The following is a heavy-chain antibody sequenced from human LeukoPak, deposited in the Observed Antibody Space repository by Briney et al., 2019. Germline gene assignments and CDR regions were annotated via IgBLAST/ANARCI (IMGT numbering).Heavy chain of an antibody. CDR1: GYSFTSYW. D-gene: IGHD4-17*01. CDR2: VYPGDSDI. Sequence: GESLKISCKGSGYSFTSYWIGWVRQLPGKGLEWMGRVYPGDSDITYSPAFQGQVTVSAHRSTNTAYLQFNSLKASDTPMYYCARQRDYGDDIYSRYFDYWGQGVLVTVSS. J-gene: IGHJ4*02. V-gene: IGHV5-51*01. CDR3: ARQRDYGDDIYSRYFDY.